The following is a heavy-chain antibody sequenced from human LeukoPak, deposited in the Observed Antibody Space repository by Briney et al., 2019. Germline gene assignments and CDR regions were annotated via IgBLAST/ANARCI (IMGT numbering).Heavy chain of an antibody. J-gene: IGHJ3*02. Sequence: SETLSLTCTVSGGSISSSSYYWGWIRQPPGKGLEWIGSIYYSGSTYYNPSLKSRVTISVDTSKNQFSLKLSSVTAADTAVYYCARGEEDPYCGGDCYDHAFDIWGQGTMVTVSS. CDR2: IYYSGST. CDR1: GGSISSSSYY. V-gene: IGHV4-39*07. CDR3: ARGEEDPYCGGDCYDHAFDI. D-gene: IGHD2-21*02.